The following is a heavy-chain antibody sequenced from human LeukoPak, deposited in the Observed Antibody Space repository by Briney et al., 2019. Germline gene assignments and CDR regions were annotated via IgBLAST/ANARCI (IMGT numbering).Heavy chain of an antibody. Sequence: ASVKVSCKASGYTFTSYDINWVRQATGQGREWMGWMNPNSGNTGYAQKFQGRVTITRNTSISTAYMELSSLRSEDAAVYYCARTYYYGSGSLRAWFDPWGQGTLVTVSS. CDR2: MNPNSGNT. V-gene: IGHV1-8*03. CDR3: ARTYYYGSGSLRAWFDP. D-gene: IGHD3-10*01. CDR1: GYTFTSYD. J-gene: IGHJ5*02.